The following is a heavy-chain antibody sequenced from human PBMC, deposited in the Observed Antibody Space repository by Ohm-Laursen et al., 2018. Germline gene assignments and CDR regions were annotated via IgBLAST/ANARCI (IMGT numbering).Heavy chain of an antibody. CDR2: IYHSGST. CDR3: ARGLWWFDP. J-gene: IGHJ5*02. V-gene: IGHV4-38-2*01. CDR1: GYPISSGYF. Sequence: SDTLSLTCAVSGYPISSGYFWGWIRQPPGKGLEWIGTIYHSGSTHYNPSLKSRVTISVDTSKNHFSLKLSSVTAADTALYYCARGLWWFDPWGQGTLVTVSS.